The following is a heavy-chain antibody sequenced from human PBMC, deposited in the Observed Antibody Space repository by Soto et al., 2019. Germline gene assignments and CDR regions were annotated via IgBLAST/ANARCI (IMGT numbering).Heavy chain of an antibody. D-gene: IGHD2-8*01. V-gene: IGHV1-24*01. CDR3: ARTIVLMVYGAFDI. Sequence: ASVKVSCKVSGHTLTELSMHWVRQAPGKGLEWMGGFDPEDGKTSYAQKFQGRVTMTENTSISTAYMELSSLRSEDTAVYYCARTIVLMVYGAFDIWGQGTMVTVSS. CDR1: GHTLTELS. CDR2: FDPEDGKT. J-gene: IGHJ3*02.